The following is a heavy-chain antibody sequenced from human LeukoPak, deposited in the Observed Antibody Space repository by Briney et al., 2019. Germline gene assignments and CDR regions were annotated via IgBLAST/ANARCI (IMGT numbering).Heavy chain of an antibody. Sequence: SETLSLTCAVYGGTFSDYYWSWIRQPPGKGLEWIGEINHSGSTNYNSSLKSRVTISVDTSKNQFSLKLTSVTAADTAVFYCARRQSIGSQVLHYWSQGTLVIVSS. D-gene: IGHD1-26*01. V-gene: IGHV4-34*01. CDR3: ARRQSIGSQVLHY. J-gene: IGHJ4*02. CDR1: GGTFSDYY. CDR2: INHSGST.